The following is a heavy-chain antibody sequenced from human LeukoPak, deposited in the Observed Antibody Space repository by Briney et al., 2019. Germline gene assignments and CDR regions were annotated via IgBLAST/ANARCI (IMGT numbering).Heavy chain of an antibody. J-gene: IGHJ3*02. V-gene: IGHV1-69*04. CDR3: ARETLQYSYGLGAFDI. D-gene: IGHD5-18*01. CDR1: GGTFSSYA. Sequence: GTSVKISCKASGGTFSSYAISWGRHAPGQGLEWMGRIIPILGIANYAQKFQGRVTITADKSTSTAYMELSRLRSEDTAVYYCARETLQYSYGLGAFDIWGQGTMVTVSS. CDR2: IIPILGIA.